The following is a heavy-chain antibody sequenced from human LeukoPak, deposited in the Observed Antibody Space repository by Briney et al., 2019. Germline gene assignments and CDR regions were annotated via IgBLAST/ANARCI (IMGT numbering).Heavy chain of an antibody. Sequence: ASLKVSCKASGYTFTGYYMHWVRPAPGQGLEWMGWINPDSGATNYAQKFQGRVTLTRDTSISTAYLELSRLRSDDRAVYYCARDPSGDSSGYPFDYWGQGTLVTVSS. D-gene: IGHD3-22*01. CDR2: INPDSGAT. J-gene: IGHJ4*02. V-gene: IGHV1-2*02. CDR3: ARDPSGDSSGYPFDY. CDR1: GYTFTGYY.